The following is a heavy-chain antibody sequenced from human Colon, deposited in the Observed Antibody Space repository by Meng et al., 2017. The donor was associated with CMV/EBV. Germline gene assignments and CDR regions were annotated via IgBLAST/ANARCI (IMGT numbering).Heavy chain of an antibody. V-gene: IGHV3-30*04. J-gene: IGHJ4*02. D-gene: IGHD6-6*01. CDR2: ISYDGSNK. CDR1: GFTFSSYA. CDR3: AREIYSGSSGSHFDY. Sequence: GGSLRLSCAASGFTFSSYAMHWVRQAPGKGLEWVAVISYDGSNKYYADSVKGRFTISRDNSKNTLYLQMNSLRAEDTAVYYCAREIYSGSSGSHFDYWGQGTLVTVSS.